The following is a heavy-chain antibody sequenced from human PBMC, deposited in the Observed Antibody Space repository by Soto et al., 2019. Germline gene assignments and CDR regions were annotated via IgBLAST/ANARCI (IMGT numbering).Heavy chain of an antibody. V-gene: IGHV3-30-3*01. Sequence: GGSLRLSCAASGFTFSSYAMHWVRQAPGKGLEWVAVISYDGSNKYYADSVKGRFTISRDNSKNTLYLQMNSLRAEDTAVYYCARDTAMARLFDYWGQGTLVTVSS. CDR3: ARDTAMARLFDY. CDR1: GFTFSSYA. CDR2: ISYDGSNK. J-gene: IGHJ4*02. D-gene: IGHD5-18*01.